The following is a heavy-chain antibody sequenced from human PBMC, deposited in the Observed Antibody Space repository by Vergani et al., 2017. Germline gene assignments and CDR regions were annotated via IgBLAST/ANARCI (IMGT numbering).Heavy chain of an antibody. V-gene: IGHV4-30-4*01. Sequence: QVQLQESGPGLVKPSQTLSLTCSVSGDSISSGVYYWNWIRQHPGKGLEWIGYIYSTGSTHHNPSLKNRVSISLDKSKNQFSLWVNSVTAADTAVYFCARASLRALVGYYYYMDVWGKGKTVVVSS. J-gene: IGHJ6*03. D-gene: IGHD3-16*02. CDR3: ARASLRALVGYYYYMDV. CDR1: GDSISSGVYY. CDR2: IYSTGST.